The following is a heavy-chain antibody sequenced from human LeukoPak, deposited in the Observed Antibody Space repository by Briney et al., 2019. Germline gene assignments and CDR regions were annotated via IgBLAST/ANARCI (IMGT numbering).Heavy chain of an antibody. J-gene: IGHJ4*02. V-gene: IGHV1-18*01. CDR3: AIDSSGWYRGGLLDY. CDR2: ISAYNGNT. D-gene: IGHD6-19*01. CDR1: GYTFTSYG. Sequence: GASVKVSCKASGYTFTSYGISWVRQAPGQGLEWMGWISAYNGNTNYAQKLQGRVTMTTDTSTSTAYMELRSLRSDDTAVYYCAIDSSGWYRGGLLDYWGQGTLVTVSS.